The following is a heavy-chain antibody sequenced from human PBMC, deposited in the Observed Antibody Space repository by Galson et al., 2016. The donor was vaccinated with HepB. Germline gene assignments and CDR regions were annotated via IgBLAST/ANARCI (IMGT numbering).Heavy chain of an antibody. CDR3: AAGVYSRGFFDI. CDR1: GFPFRSYW. Sequence: SLRLSCAASGFPFRSYWMSWVRQAPGQGLAWLATMNQEGDDKYDVDSVKGRFTISRDNAQNSLSRQLNRVRVEDTAVYYCAAGVYSRGFFDIRGQGTLVTVSS. D-gene: IGHD1-26*01. V-gene: IGHV3-7*03. J-gene: IGHJ4*02. CDR2: MNQEGDDK.